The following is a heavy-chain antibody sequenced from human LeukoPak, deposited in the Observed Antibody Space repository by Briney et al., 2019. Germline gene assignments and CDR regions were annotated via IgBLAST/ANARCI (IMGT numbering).Heavy chain of an antibody. CDR2: IYHSGST. CDR3: ARRGGVVLDY. D-gene: IGHD3-3*01. Sequence: SETLSLTCAVSSYSISSGYYWGWIRQPPGKGLEWIGSIYHSGSTYYNLSLKSRVTISVDTSKNQFSLKLSSVTAADTAVYYCARRGGVVLDYWGQGTLVTVSS. V-gene: IGHV4-38-2*01. J-gene: IGHJ4*02. CDR1: SYSISSGYY.